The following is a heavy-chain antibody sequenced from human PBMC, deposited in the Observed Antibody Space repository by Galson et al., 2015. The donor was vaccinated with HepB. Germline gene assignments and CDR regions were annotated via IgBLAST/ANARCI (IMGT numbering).Heavy chain of an antibody. CDR3: ARDHSGYYSFDC. CDR2: IYYSGST. CDR1: GGSISSGGYY. D-gene: IGHD3-3*01. Sequence: TLSLTCTVSGGSISSGGYYWSWIRQHPGKGLEWIGYIYYSGSTYYNPSLKSRVTISVGTSKNQFSLKLSSVTAADTAVYYCARDHSGYYSFDCWGQGALVTVSS. J-gene: IGHJ4*02. V-gene: IGHV4-31*03.